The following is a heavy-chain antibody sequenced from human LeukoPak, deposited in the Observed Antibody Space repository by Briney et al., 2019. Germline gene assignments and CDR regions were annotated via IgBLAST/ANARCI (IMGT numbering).Heavy chain of an antibody. CDR1: GGSISSYY. J-gene: IGHJ6*03. D-gene: IGHD5-24*01. Sequence: SETLSLTCTVSGGSISSYYWIWLRQPPGKGLEWIGYIYYSGSTNYNPSLKSRVTISIDTSKNQFSLELTSVTAADTAMYYCARERREIHYYYYYMDVWGKGTTVTVSS. CDR3: ARERREIHYYYYYMDV. V-gene: IGHV4-59*01. CDR2: IYYSGST.